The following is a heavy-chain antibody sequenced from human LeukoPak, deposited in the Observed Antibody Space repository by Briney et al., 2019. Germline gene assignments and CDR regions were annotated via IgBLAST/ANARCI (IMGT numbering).Heavy chain of an antibody. CDR1: GYTFTSYD. Sequence: GASVKVSFKASGYTFTSYDINWVRQAIGQGLEWMGEMNPNSGNTGYAQKFQGRVTITRNTSISTAYMELSSLRSEDTAVYYCARDLTMRGVAAIPNYWGQGTLVTVSS. V-gene: IGHV1-8*03. CDR3: ARDLTMRGVAAIPNY. D-gene: IGHD2-21*02. CDR2: MNPNSGNT. J-gene: IGHJ4*02.